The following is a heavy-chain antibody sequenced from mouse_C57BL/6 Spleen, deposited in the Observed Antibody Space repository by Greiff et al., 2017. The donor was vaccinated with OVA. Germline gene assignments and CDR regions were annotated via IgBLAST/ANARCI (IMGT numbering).Heavy chain of an antibody. CDR3: ARSYSNYAMDY. D-gene: IGHD2-12*01. Sequence: EVMLVESGGGLVQPGGSLSLSCAASGFTFTDYYMSWVRQPPGKALEWLGFIRNKANGYTTEYSASVKGRFTISRDNSQSILYLQMNALRAEDSATYYCARSYSNYAMDYWGQGTSVTVSS. CDR1: GFTFTDYY. J-gene: IGHJ4*01. V-gene: IGHV7-3*01. CDR2: IRNKANGYTT.